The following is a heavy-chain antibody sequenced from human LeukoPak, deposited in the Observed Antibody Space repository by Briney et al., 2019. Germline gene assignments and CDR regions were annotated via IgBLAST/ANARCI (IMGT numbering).Heavy chain of an antibody. Sequence: GASVKVSCKASGYTFTGYYMHWVRQAPGQGLEWMGWINPNSGGTNYAQKFQGRVTMTRDTSISTAYMELSRLRSDDTAVYYCAREPIVFHYYGMDVWGQGTTVTVSS. CDR1: GYTFTGYY. D-gene: IGHD2-15*01. V-gene: IGHV1-2*02. CDR2: INPNSGGT. CDR3: AREPIVFHYYGMDV. J-gene: IGHJ6*02.